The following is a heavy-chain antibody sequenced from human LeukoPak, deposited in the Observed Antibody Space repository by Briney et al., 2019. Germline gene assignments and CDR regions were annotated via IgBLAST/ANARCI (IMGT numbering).Heavy chain of an antibody. J-gene: IGHJ4*02. V-gene: IGHV3-7*01. Sequence: GGSLRLSCAASGFTFSSDWMSWGRQAPGKGVEWVANINQDGSEKYYVDSVKGGFTISRDNAKNSLYLQMTSMRAEATAVYYCAREGMYYDILTGYYDYWGQGTLVTVSS. CDR2: INQDGSEK. CDR3: AREGMYYDILTGYYDY. CDR1: GFTFSSDW. D-gene: IGHD3-9*01.